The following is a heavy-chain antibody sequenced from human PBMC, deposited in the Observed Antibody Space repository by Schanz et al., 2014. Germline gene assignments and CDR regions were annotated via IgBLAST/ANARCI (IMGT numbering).Heavy chain of an antibody. J-gene: IGHJ4*02. Sequence: EVQLLESGGGLVQPGGSLRLSCAASGFTFSSYAMSWVRQAPGKGLEWVSAISGGGGTTYYTDSVKGRFTISRDNSKNTLYLQMNSLRAEDTAVYFCAKIERNEDWGQGTLVTVSS. D-gene: IGHD1-1*01. CDR2: ISGGGGTT. CDR1: GFTFSSYA. CDR3: AKIERNED. V-gene: IGHV3-23*01.